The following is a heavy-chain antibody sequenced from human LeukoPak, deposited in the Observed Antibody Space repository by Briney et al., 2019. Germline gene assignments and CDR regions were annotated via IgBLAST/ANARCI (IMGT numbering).Heavy chain of an antibody. V-gene: IGHV3-23*01. Sequence: GGSLRLSCAASGFTFSSYAMTWVRQAPGKGLEWVSAISGSGGNTYYADSVKGRFTISRDNSKNTLYLQMNSLRAEDTAVYYCALSSSWYGGFFDYWGQGTLVTVSS. CDR3: ALSSSWYGGFFDY. D-gene: IGHD6-13*01. CDR2: ISGSGGNT. CDR1: GFTFSSYA. J-gene: IGHJ4*02.